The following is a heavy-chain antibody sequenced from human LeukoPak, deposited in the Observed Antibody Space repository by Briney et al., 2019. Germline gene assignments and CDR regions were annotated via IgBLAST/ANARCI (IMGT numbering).Heavy chain of an antibody. CDR3: AREGSVTNWFDP. D-gene: IGHD4-17*01. CDR2: IYYSGST. CDR1: GGSISSYY. J-gene: IGHJ5*02. V-gene: IGHV4-59*01. Sequence: SETLSLTCTVSGGSISSYYWSWIRQPPGKGLEWIGYIYYSGSTNYNPSLKSRVTISVDTSKNQFSLKLSSVTDADTAVYYCAREGSVTNWFDPWGQGTLVAVSS.